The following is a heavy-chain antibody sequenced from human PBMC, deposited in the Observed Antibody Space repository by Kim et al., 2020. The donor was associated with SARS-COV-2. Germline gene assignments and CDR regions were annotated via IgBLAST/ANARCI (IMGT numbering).Heavy chain of an antibody. J-gene: IGHJ6*03. Sequence: GGSLRLSCAASGFTFSSYAMHWVRQAPGKGLEWVAVISYDGSNKYYADSVKGRFTISRDNSKNTLYLQMNSLRAEDTAVYYCASRGWKFCSSTSCYKVGYYYYYMDVWGKGTTVTVSS. CDR1: GFTFSSYA. V-gene: IGHV3-30-3*01. CDR2: ISYDGSNK. CDR3: ASRGWKFCSSTSCYKVGYYYYYMDV. D-gene: IGHD2-2*02.